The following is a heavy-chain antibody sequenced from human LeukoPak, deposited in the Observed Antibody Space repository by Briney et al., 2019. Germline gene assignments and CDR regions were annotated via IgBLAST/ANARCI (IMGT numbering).Heavy chain of an antibody. CDR3: ARRGADNWYFDP. V-gene: IGHV4-59*08. J-gene: IGHJ2*01. CDR2: VYYSGST. Sequence: SETLSLTCTVSGASISTYYWNRIRQPPGKGLEWIGYVYYSGSTNYNPSLKSRVTISLDTSKNQFSLILNSMTAADTAVYYCARRGADNWYFDPWGRGTLVTVSS. D-gene: IGHD1-26*01. CDR1: GASISTYY.